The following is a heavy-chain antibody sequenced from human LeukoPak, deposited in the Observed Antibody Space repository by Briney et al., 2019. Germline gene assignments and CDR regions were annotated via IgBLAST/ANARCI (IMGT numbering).Heavy chain of an antibody. CDR2: ISGSGGST. CDR1: GFTFSSYS. CDR3: AKDLKGTMDYVYDY. J-gene: IGHJ4*02. V-gene: IGHV3-23*01. Sequence: GGSLRLSCAASGFTFSSYSMNWVRQAPGKGLEWVSAISGSGGSTYYADSVKGRFTISRDNSKNTLYLQMNSLRAEDTAVYYCAKDLKGTMDYVYDYWGQGTLVTVSS. D-gene: IGHD1/OR15-1a*01.